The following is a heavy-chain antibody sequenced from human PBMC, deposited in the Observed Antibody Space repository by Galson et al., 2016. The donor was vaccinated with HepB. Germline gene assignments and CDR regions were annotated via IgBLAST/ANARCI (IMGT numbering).Heavy chain of an antibody. V-gene: IGHV1-3*01. CDR1: GYIFTTYA. Sequence: SVKVSCKASGYIFTTYAISWVRQAPGQGLEWMGWINAGTGNTKYSQKFQGRVTITRDTSASTAYMDLNSLTSEDTAVYYCAREHDSLTGYSFDHWGQGTLVTVSS. D-gene: IGHD3-9*01. CDR2: INAGTGNT. J-gene: IGHJ4*02. CDR3: AREHDSLTGYSFDH.